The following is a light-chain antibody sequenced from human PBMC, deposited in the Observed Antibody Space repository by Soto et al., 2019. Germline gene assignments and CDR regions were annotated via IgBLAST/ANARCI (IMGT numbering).Light chain of an antibody. CDR1: QGISSY. CDR2: AAS. J-gene: IGKJ4*01. CDR3: QQYYSYVT. Sequence: AIRMTQSPSSFSASTGDRVTITCRARQGISSYLAWYQQKPGKAPKLLIYAASTLQSGVPSRFSGSGSGTDFTLTISCLQSEDFATYYCQQYYSYVTFGGGTKVEIK. V-gene: IGKV1-8*01.